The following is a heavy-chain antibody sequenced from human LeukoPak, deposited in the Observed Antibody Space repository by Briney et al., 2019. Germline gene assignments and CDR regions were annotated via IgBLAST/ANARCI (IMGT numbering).Heavy chain of an antibody. V-gene: IGHV4-39*07. D-gene: IGHD6-13*01. CDR2: IYYSGST. CDR1: GGSISSSSYY. Sequence: SETLSLTCTVSGGSISSSSYYWGWIRQPPGTGLEWIGSIYYSGSTYYNPSLKSRVTISVETSKNQFSLKLTSVTAADTAVYYCSRENVSASWYQGFWGQGTLVTVAS. CDR3: SRENVSASWYQGF. J-gene: IGHJ4*02.